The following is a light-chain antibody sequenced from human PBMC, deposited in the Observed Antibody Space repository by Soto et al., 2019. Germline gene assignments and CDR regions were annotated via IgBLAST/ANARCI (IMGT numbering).Light chain of an antibody. V-gene: IGLV2-14*01. CDR1: SSDVGGYNY. Sequence: QSALTQPASVSGSPGQSITISCTGTSSDVGGYNYVSWYQQHPGTAPKLMIYDVCNRPSGVSKRFSGSKSGNTASLTISGLQAEDEADYYCSSYTSSSTPVFGGETKLTVL. J-gene: IGLJ2*01. CDR3: SSYTSSSTPV. CDR2: DVC.